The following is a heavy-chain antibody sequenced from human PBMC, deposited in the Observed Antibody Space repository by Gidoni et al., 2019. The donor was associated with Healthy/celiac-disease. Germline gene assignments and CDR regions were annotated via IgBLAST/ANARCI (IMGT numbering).Heavy chain of an antibody. V-gene: IGHV3-30-3*01. CDR3: ARGERIFGSSGWKAFDI. J-gene: IGHJ3*02. CDR1: GFTFSSYE. D-gene: IGHD6-19*01. Sequence: QVQLVESGGGVVQPGRSLRRSCAAYGFTFSSYEMHWVRQAPGKGLEWVAVISYDGSNKYYADSVKGRFTISRDNSKNTLYLQMNSLRAEDTAVYYCARGERIFGSSGWKAFDIWGQGTMVTVSS. CDR2: ISYDGSNK.